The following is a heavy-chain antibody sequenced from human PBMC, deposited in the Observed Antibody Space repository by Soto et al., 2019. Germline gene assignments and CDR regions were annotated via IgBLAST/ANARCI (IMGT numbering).Heavy chain of an antibody. V-gene: IGHV4-34*01. Sequence: SETLSLTCAVYGGSFSGYYCSWIRQPPGKGLEWIGEINHSGSTNYNPSLKSRVTISVDTSKNQFSLKLSSVTAADTAVYYCARSYYYGSGSYYTPTPHHFFDYWGQGTLVTVSS. J-gene: IGHJ4*02. CDR2: INHSGST. CDR1: GGSFSGYY. D-gene: IGHD3-10*01. CDR3: ARSYYYGSGSYYTPTPHHFFDY.